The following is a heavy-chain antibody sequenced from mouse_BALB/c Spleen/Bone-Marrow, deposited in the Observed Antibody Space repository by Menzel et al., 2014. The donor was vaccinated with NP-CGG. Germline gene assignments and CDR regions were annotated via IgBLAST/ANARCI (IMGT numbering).Heavy chain of an antibody. Sequence: EVQLQQSGGGLVKPGGSLKLACAASGFSFNTYAMSWVRQSPEKRLEWVATINSGGSYTYYPDTVTGRFTISRDNAKNTLFLEMSSLRTEDAAMYYCARLDSSGSNYCDCWGQGATLTIAS. J-gene: IGHJ2*01. CDR2: INSGGSYT. CDR1: GFSFNTYA. V-gene: IGHV5-9-4*01. CDR3: ARLDSSGSNYCDC. D-gene: IGHD3-2*01.